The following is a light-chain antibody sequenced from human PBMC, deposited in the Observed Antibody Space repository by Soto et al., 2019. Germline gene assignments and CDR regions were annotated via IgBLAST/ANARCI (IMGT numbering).Light chain of an antibody. CDR3: QQRSNWPRT. CDR1: QSVSSY. J-gene: IGKJ1*01. V-gene: IGKV3-11*01. CDR2: DAS. Sequence: EIVLTQSPATLSLSPGERATLSCRASQSVSSYLAWYQQKPGQAPRLLIYDASNRATAIPARFSGSGSGTDVTLTISSLEPEDFAVYYCQQRSNWPRTFGQGTKVEIK.